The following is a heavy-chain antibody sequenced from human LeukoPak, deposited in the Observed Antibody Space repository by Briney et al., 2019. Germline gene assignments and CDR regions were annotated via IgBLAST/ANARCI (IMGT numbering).Heavy chain of an antibody. CDR3: ARGSPAYDILTGYYHY. J-gene: IGHJ4*02. D-gene: IGHD3-9*01. CDR2: IYYSGST. V-gene: IGHV4-59*01. CDR1: GGSISSYY. Sequence: SETLSLTCTVSGGSISSYYWSWIRQPPGKGLEWIGYIYYSGSTNYNPSLKSRVTISVDTSKNQFSLKLSSVTAADTAVYYCARGSPAYDILTGYYHYWGQGTLVTVSS.